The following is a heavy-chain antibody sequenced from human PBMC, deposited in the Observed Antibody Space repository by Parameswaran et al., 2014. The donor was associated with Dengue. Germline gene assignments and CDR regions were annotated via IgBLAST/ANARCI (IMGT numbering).Heavy chain of an antibody. CDR3: ARSQTVHDGSGYGQH. CDR2: ISAYNGNT. J-gene: IGHJ4*02. Sequence: SWVRQAPGQGLEWMGWISAYNGNTNYAQKLQGRVTMTTDTFTSTAYMELRSLRSDDTAVYYCARSQTVHDGSGYGQHWGQGTLVTVSS. D-gene: IGHD3-22*01. V-gene: IGHV1-18*01.